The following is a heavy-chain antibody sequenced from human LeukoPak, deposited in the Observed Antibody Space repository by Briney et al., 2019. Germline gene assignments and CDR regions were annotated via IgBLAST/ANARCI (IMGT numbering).Heavy chain of an antibody. J-gene: IGHJ4*02. CDR3: ARDYSSGWYDY. D-gene: IGHD6-19*01. CDR1: GFTFSSYW. V-gene: IGHV3-7*01. Sequence: GGSLRLSCAASGFTFSSYWMSWVRQAPGKGLEWVANIKQDGREKYYVDSVKGRFTISRDNAKNSLYLQMNSLRAEDTAVYYCARDYSSGWYDYWGQGTLVTVSS. CDR2: IKQDGREK.